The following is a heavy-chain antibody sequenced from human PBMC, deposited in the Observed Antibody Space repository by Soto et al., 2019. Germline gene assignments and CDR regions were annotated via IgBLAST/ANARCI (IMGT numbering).Heavy chain of an antibody. V-gene: IGHV4-59*12. CDR1: GGSISNYY. D-gene: IGHD6-19*01. Sequence: SETLSLTCTVSGGSISNYYWTLIRQPPGKGLEWIGYIYYSGSTIYNPSLKSRVTISVHTSNSQFSLELSSVTAADTAVYYCARGLITGSHYSGGWYYFDSWGQGTQVTVSS. J-gene: IGHJ4*02. CDR2: IYYSGST. CDR3: ARGLITGSHYSGGWYYFDS.